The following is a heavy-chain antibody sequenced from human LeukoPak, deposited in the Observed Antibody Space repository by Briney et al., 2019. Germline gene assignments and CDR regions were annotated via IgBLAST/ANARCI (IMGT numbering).Heavy chain of an antibody. CDR1: GFTFSSYA. D-gene: IGHD5-12*01. J-gene: IGHJ1*01. V-gene: IGHV3-30*09. CDR2: ISYDGSNK. CDR3: SKDYQKWLPPWYFQH. Sequence: GGSLRLSCAASGFTFSSYAMHWVRQAPGKGLEWVAVISYDGSNKYYADSVKGRFAISRDNSKNTLYLQMNGLRAEDTAVYYCSKDYQKWLPPWYFQHWGQGTLVTVSS.